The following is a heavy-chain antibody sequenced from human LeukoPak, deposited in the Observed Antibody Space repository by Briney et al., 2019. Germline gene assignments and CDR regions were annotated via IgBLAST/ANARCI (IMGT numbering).Heavy chain of an antibody. D-gene: IGHD3-3*01. CDR2: FSYDGSKT. CDR1: AFTFSIYG. CDR3: ASPGGYDFWSGPFDY. V-gene: IGHV3-30*03. J-gene: IGHJ4*02. Sequence: GRSLRLSCVASAFTFSIYGIHWVREAPGKALEWVAVFSYDGSKTYYAESVKGRFIITRDNSNNTLYLQMNSLRAEDTAVYYCASPGGYDFWSGPFDYWGQGTLVTVSS.